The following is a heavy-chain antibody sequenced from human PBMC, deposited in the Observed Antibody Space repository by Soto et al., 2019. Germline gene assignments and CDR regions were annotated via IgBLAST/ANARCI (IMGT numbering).Heavy chain of an antibody. Sequence: EASVKVSCKASGGTFSSYAISWVRQAPGQGLEWMGGIIPIFGTANYAQKFQGRVTITADKSTSTAYMELSSLRSEDTAVYYCARDIVVVTGHDAFDIWGQGTMVTVSS. D-gene: IGHD2-21*02. J-gene: IGHJ3*02. CDR3: ARDIVVVTGHDAFDI. V-gene: IGHV1-69*06. CDR1: GGTFSSYA. CDR2: IIPIFGTA.